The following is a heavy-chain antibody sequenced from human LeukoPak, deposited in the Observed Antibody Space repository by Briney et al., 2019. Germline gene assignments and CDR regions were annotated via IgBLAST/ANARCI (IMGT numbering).Heavy chain of an antibody. J-gene: IGHJ6*02. Sequence: SETLSLTCTVSGGSISSYYWSWIRQPAGKGLEWIGCIYTSGSTNYNPSLKSRVTMSVDTSKNQFSLKLSSVTAADTAVYYCARGPYYYGSGSYPSGMDVWGQGTTVTVSS. CDR2: IYTSGST. D-gene: IGHD3-10*01. CDR3: ARGPYYYGSGSYPSGMDV. V-gene: IGHV4-4*07. CDR1: GGSISSYY.